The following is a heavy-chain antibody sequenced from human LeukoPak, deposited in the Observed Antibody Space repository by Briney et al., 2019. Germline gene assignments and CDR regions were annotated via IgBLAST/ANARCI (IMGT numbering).Heavy chain of an antibody. J-gene: IGHJ4*02. CDR3: AKEQWFGELVTCDY. CDR1: GLTFSSSA. V-gene: IGHV3-23*01. Sequence: GGSLRLSCAVSGLTFSSSAMSWVRQAPGKGLEWVSAISGSGDMTHYADSVKGRFTISRDNSKNTLYLQMNSLRAEDTALYYCAKEQWFGELVTCDYWGQGTLVTVSS. CDR2: ISGSGDMT. D-gene: IGHD3-10*01.